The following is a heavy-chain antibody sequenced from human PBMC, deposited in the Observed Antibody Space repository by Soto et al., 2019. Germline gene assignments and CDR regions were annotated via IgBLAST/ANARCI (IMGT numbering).Heavy chain of an antibody. V-gene: IGHV3-33*01. Sequence: PGGSLRLSCEASGFNFSSYGIHWVRQAPGKGLEWVAIIWNDGSNEYYADSVKGRFTISRDNSKNTVYLQVSKLRAEDTAVYFCARDQTDSGGYYGSWGKGTLVSASS. CDR2: IWNDGSNE. D-gene: IGHD3-22*01. CDR3: ARDQTDSGGYYGS. CDR1: GFNFSSYG. J-gene: IGHJ4*02.